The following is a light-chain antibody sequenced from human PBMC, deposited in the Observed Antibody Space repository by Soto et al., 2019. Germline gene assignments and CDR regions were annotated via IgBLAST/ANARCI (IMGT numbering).Light chain of an antibody. Sequence: QSVLTQAPSASETPGQRVTISCSGGGSNIGRNTVNWYQQLPGTAPKLLIYRNNRRPSGVPDRFSGSKSGTSASLAISGLQSEDEADYYCAAWDDSLTDYVFGTGTKVTVL. V-gene: IGLV1-44*01. J-gene: IGLJ1*01. CDR1: GSNIGRNT. CDR2: RNN. CDR3: AAWDDSLTDYV.